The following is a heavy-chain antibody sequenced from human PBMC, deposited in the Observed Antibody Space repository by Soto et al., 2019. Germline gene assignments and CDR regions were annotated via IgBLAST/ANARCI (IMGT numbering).Heavy chain of an antibody. V-gene: IGHV1-2*02. CDR3: ARAGLYLGELSPYDY. CDR1: GYTFTDYF. J-gene: IGHJ4*02. CDR2: IDPNSGGT. D-gene: IGHD3-16*02. Sequence: ASVKVSCKASGYTFTDYFMHWVRQAPGQGLAGMGWIDPNSGGTNYAQKFQGRVTMTRDTSISTAYMELSRLRSEDTAVYYCARAGLYLGELSPYDYWGQGTLVIVSS.